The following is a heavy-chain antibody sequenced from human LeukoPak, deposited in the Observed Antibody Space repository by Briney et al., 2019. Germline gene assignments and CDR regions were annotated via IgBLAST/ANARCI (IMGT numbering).Heavy chain of an antibody. CDR1: GDSINNHY. CDR2: IYSSGST. Sequence: SETLSLTCTVSGDSINNHYWNWIRQPAGKGLEWIGRIYSSGSTNYNPSLKGRVSMSVDTSKNQFSLKLSSVTAADTAVYYCARDRVHFDFWGQGTLLTVSS. CDR3: ARDRVHFDF. J-gene: IGHJ4*02. V-gene: IGHV4-4*07.